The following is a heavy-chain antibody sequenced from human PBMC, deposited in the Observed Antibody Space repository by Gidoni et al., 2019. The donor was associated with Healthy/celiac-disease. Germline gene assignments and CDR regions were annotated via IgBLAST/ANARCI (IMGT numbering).Heavy chain of an antibody. CDR3: AKASNYDSSGYYYRREWFDP. D-gene: IGHD3-22*01. V-gene: IGHV3-23*01. CDR1: GFTFSSYA. CDR2: ISGSGGST. Sequence: EVQLLESGGGLVQPGGSLRLYCAASGFTFSSYAISWVRQAPGKGLEWVSAISGSGGSTYYADSVKGRFTISRDNSKNTLYLQMNSLRAEDTAVYYCAKASNYDSSGYYYRREWFDPWGQGTLVTVSS. J-gene: IGHJ5*02.